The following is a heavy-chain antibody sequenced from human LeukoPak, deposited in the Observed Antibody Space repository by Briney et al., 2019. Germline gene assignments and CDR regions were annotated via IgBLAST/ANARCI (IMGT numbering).Heavy chain of an antibody. CDR3: ARDPSPPSAGIWFDP. J-gene: IGHJ5*02. CDR1: GYTFTGYY. CDR2: INPNSGGT. D-gene: IGHD1-1*01. V-gene: IGHV1-2*02. Sequence: ASVKVSCKASGYTFTGYYMHWVRQAPGQGLEWMGWINPNSGGTNYAQKFQGRVTMTRDTSISTAYMELSRLRSDDTAVYYCARDPSPPSAGIWFDPWGQGTLVTVSS.